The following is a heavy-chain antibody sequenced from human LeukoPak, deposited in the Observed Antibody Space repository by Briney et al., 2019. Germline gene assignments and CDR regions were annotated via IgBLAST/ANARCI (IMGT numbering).Heavy chain of an antibody. CDR2: IDHSGST. V-gene: IGHV4-34*01. D-gene: IGHD3-22*01. J-gene: IGHJ5*02. CDR3: ARGQYYDGSGYYGPNWFDP. Sequence: GSLRLSCVASGFTFSRHGMNWVRQAPGKGLEWIGEIDHSGSTNYNPSLKSRVTILVDTSRSHFSLRLRSVTAADTAVYYCARGQYYDGSGYYGPNWFDPWGQGNTVTVSS. CDR1: GFTFSRHG.